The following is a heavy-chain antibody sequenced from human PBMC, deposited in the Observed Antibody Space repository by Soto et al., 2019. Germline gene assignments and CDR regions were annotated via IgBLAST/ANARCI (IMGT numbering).Heavy chain of an antibody. CDR2: INHSGST. Sequence: SETLSLTCAVYGGSFSGYYWSWIRQPPGKGLEWIGEINHSGSTNYNPSLKSRVTISVDTSKNQFSLKLSSVTAADTAVYYCARGLTAMVRGVIDYWGQGTLVTVSS. V-gene: IGHV4-34*01. CDR1: GGSFSGYY. CDR3: ARGLTAMVRGVIDY. D-gene: IGHD3-10*01. J-gene: IGHJ4*02.